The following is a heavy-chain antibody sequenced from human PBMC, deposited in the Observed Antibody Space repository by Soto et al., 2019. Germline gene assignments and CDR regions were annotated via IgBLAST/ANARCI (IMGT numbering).Heavy chain of an antibody. CDR3: AKEGGDIVVVPAAISHSSGWDY. CDR1: GFTFSSYA. V-gene: IGHV3-23*01. D-gene: IGHD2-2*02. CDR2: ISGSGGST. J-gene: IGHJ4*02. Sequence: PGGSLRLSCAASGFTFSSYAMSWVRQAPGKGLEWVSAISGSGGSTYYADSVKGRFTISRDNSKNTLYLQMNSLRAEDTAVYYCAKEGGDIVVVPAAISHSSGWDYWGQGTLVTVSS.